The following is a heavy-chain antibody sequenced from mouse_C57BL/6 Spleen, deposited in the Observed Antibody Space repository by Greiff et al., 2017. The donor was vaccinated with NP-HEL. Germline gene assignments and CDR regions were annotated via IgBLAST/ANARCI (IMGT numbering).Heavy chain of an antibody. CDR3: TRYHYCGSSACYFDY. Sequence: QVQLQQSGAELVRPGASVTLSCKASGYTFTDYEMHWVKQTPVHGLEWIGAIDPETGGTAYNQKFKGKATLTADKSSSTAYMELRSLTSEDSAVYYCTRYHYCGSSACYFDYWGQGTTLTVSS. CDR2: IDPETGGT. V-gene: IGHV1-15*01. CDR1: GYTFTDYE. D-gene: IGHD1-1*01. J-gene: IGHJ2*01.